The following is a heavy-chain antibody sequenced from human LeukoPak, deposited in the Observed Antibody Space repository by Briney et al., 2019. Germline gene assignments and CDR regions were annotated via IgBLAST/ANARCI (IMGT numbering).Heavy chain of an antibody. Sequence: GGSLRLSCAASGFTFSSYWMHWVRQAPGKGLVWVSRINTDGSSTSYADSVKGRFTISRDNAKNTLYLQMNSLRAEDTAVYYCARVEGSGYSGAFDIWGQGTMVTVSS. D-gene: IGHD3-22*01. CDR1: GFTFSSYW. CDR2: INTDGSST. J-gene: IGHJ3*02. CDR3: ARVEGSGYSGAFDI. V-gene: IGHV3-74*01.